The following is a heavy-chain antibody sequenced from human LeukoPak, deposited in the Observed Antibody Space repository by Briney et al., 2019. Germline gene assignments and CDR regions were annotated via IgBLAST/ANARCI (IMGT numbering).Heavy chain of an antibody. CDR2: IYYSGST. Sequence: PSETLSLTCTVSGGSISSYYWSWIRQPPGKGLEWIGYIYYSGSTNYNPSLKSRVTISVDTSKNQFSLKLSSVTAADTAVYYCARESGQQLGYYYYYYMDVWGKGTTVTVSS. J-gene: IGHJ6*03. D-gene: IGHD6-13*01. CDR1: GGSISSYY. V-gene: IGHV4-59*01. CDR3: ARESGQQLGYYYYYYMDV.